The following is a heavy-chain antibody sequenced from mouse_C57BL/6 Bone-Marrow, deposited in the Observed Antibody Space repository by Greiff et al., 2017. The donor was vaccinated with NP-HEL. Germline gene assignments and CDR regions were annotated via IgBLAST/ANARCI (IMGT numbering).Heavy chain of an antibody. J-gene: IGHJ4*01. Sequence: VQRVESGAELVMPGASVKLSCKASGYTFTSYWMHWVKQRPGQGLEWIGEIDPSDSYTNYNQKFKGKSTLTVDKSSSTAYMQLSSLTSEDSAVYYCARDYDYDDGAMDYWGQGTSVTVSS. CDR2: IDPSDSYT. V-gene: IGHV1-69*01. CDR3: ARDYDYDDGAMDY. CDR1: GYTFTSYW. D-gene: IGHD2-4*01.